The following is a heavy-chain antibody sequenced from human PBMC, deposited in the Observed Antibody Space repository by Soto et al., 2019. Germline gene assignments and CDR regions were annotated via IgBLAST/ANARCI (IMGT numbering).Heavy chain of an antibody. J-gene: IGHJ4*02. D-gene: IGHD6-19*01. V-gene: IGHV3-23*01. CDR1: GFFFSSYT. CDR2: FSATSENT. Sequence: EVQLLESGGGLVQPGGSLRLSCVGSGFFFSSYTMTWVRQAPGKGLEWVSSFSATSENTYYAESVRGRFTISRDNSKNTLFLQRNSLTAEDTAMYYCAKARDQQWVRLPFVYWAKGILVIVSS. CDR3: AKARDQQWVRLPFVY.